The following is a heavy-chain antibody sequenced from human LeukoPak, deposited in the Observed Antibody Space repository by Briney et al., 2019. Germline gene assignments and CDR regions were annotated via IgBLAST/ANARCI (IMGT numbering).Heavy chain of an antibody. D-gene: IGHD6-13*01. CDR3: ARVIRAAPGKGYFDY. CDR2: ISGSGGST. V-gene: IGHV3-23*01. J-gene: IGHJ4*02. Sequence: GGFLRLSCATSGFFFSTYALSWVRQAPGKGLEWASSISGSGGSTYHADSVKGRFTISRDSSKNTLYLQMNSLRAEDTAIYYCARVIRAAPGKGYFDYWGQGTLVTVSS. CDR1: GFFFSTYA.